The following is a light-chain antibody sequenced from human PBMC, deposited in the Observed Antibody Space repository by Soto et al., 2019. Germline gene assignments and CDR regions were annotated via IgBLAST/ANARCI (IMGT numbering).Light chain of an antibody. V-gene: IGLV2-23*01. CDR2: EGN. CDR3: CSYAGSNTYV. J-gene: IGLJ1*01. Sequence: QSALTQPASLSGSPGQSITISCTGTSSDVGNYNLVSWYQQHPGKAPKLMIYEGNKRPSGISNRFSGSKSGNTASLTISGLQAEDEGDYYCCSYAGSNTYVFGIGTKLTVL. CDR1: SSDVGNYNL.